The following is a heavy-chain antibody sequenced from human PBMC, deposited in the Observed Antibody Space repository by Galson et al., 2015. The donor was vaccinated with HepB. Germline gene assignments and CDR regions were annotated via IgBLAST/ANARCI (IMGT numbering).Heavy chain of an antibody. CDR3: ARNRGNNDFDS. J-gene: IGHJ4*02. Sequence: ETLSLTCTVSGGSVSSGSYHWGWVRQPPGKGLEWIGEIYYGAITHYNPSLKGRVSVSKDDSKKQFSLTLTSVTAADTAVYYCARNRGNNDFDSWGQGILVTVSS. D-gene: IGHD4-23*01. V-gene: IGHV4-39*07. CDR2: IYYGAIT. CDR1: GGSVSSGSYH.